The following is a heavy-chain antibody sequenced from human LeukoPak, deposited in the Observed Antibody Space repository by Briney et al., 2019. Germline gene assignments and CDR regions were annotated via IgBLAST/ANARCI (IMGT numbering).Heavy chain of an antibody. CDR3: AGRLVAAAENWFDP. CDR1: GGSISSYY. Sequence: SETLSLTCTVSGGSISSYYWSWIRQPPGKGLEWIGYIYYSGSTNYNPSLKSRVTISVDTSKNQFSLKLSSVTAADTAVYYCAGRLVAAAENWFDPWGQGTLVTVSS. D-gene: IGHD6-13*01. CDR2: IYYSGST. V-gene: IGHV4-59*08. J-gene: IGHJ5*02.